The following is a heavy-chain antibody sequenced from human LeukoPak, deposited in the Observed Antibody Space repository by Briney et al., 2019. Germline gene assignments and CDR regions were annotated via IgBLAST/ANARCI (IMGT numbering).Heavy chain of an antibody. CDR2: IYYTGST. J-gene: IGHJ3*02. Sequence: SETLSLTCTVSGGSISIYHWSWIRQPPGKGLEWIGYIYYTGSTYYNPSLKSRVTISVDTSKNQFSLKLSSVTAADTAVYYCATQTRADAFDIWGQGTMVTVSS. V-gene: IGHV4-59*08. CDR1: GGSISIYH. CDR3: ATQTRADAFDI.